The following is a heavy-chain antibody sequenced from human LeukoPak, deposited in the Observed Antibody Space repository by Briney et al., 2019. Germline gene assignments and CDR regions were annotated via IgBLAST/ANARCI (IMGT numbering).Heavy chain of an antibody. CDR1: GGSINSSY. V-gene: IGHV4-59*01. Sequence: PSETLSLTCTVSGGSINSSYWSWIRQPPGKGLEWIGYIYYSGSTTYNPSLKSRVTISVDTSKNQFSLKMRSVTAADTAVYYCARKYYNILTGYTAMDVWGQGTTVTVSS. J-gene: IGHJ6*02. D-gene: IGHD3-9*01. CDR3: ARKYYNILTGYTAMDV. CDR2: IYYSGST.